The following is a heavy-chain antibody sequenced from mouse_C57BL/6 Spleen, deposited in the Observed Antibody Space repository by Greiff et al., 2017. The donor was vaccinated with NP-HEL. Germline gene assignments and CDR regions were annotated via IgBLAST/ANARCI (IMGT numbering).Heavy chain of an antibody. D-gene: IGHD2-2*01. CDR3: ARDGYGFDY. CDR1: GFTFSSYG. V-gene: IGHV5-6*02. Sequence: DVMLVESGGDLVKPGGSLKLSCAASGFTFSSYGMSWVRQTPDKRLEWVATISSGGSYTYYPDSVKGRFTISRDNAKNTLYLQMSSLKSEDTAMYYCARDGYGFDYWGQGTTLTVSS. J-gene: IGHJ2*01. CDR2: ISSGGSYT.